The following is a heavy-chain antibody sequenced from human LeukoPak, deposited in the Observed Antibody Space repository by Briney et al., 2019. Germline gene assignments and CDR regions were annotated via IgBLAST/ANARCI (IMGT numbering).Heavy chain of an antibody. V-gene: IGHV4-61*02. CDR1: DDSISSGSYY. CDR2: IYASGST. Sequence: SPSETLSLTCTVSDDSISSGSYYWSWIRQPAGKGLEWIGRIYASGSTNYNPSLKSRVTISVDTSKNQFSLNLSSVTAADTAVYYCESGTPQLWSSFWGQGTLVTVSS. J-gene: IGHJ4*02. CDR3: ESGTPQLWSSF. D-gene: IGHD5-18*01.